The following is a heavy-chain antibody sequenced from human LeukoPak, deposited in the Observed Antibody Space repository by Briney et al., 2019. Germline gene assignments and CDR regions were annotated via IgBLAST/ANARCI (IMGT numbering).Heavy chain of an antibody. CDR3: ARRSGRGGELLGY. J-gene: IGHJ4*02. Sequence: GGYLRLSCAASGFTFSDYYMSWIRPAPGKGLEWVSYISNSGSTIYYADSVKGRFTISRDNAKNLLYLQMNSLRADDTAVYCCARRSGRGGELLGYWGQGTLVTVSS. D-gene: IGHD1-26*01. V-gene: IGHV3-11*01. CDR1: GFTFSDYY. CDR2: ISNSGSTI.